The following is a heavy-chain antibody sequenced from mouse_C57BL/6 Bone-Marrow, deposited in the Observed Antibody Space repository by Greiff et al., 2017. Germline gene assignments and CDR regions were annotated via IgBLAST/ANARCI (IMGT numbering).Heavy chain of an antibody. Sequence: EVQLQQSGGGLVQPGGSLKLSCAASGFTFSDYYMYWVRQTPEKRLEWVAYISNGGGSTYYPNTVKGRFTISRDNAKNTLYLQMSRLKSEDTAMDYCARQDYDYAFYAMDYWGQGTSVTVSS. J-gene: IGHJ4*01. D-gene: IGHD2-4*01. CDR2: ISNGGGST. V-gene: IGHV5-12*01. CDR3: ARQDYDYAFYAMDY. CDR1: GFTFSDYY.